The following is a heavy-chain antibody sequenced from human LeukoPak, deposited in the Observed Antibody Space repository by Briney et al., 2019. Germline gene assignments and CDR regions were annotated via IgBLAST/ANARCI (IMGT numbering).Heavy chain of an antibody. Sequence: GGSLRLSCAASGFTFTTYSMSWVRQTPGKGLEWVSSISSSSHTYYADSVKGRFTISRDSAQNLLHLQMNSLRAEDTAVYYRARDYYGDYGHDYWGQGTLVTVSS. J-gene: IGHJ4*02. CDR1: GFTFTTYS. CDR2: ISSSSHT. D-gene: IGHD4-17*01. CDR3: ARDYYGDYGHDY. V-gene: IGHV3-21*01.